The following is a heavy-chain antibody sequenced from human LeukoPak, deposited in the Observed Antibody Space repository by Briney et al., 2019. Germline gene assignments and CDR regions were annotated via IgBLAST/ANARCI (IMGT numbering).Heavy chain of an antibody. CDR3: VRDSGSSYGYYFLH. CDR2: ISSSSSHM. CDR1: GFTFNSYS. J-gene: IGHJ1*01. V-gene: IGHV3-21*01. Sequence: GGSLRLSCAASGFTFNSYSMYWVRQAPGKGLEWVSSISSSSSHMFYADSVKGRFSISRDNANNALYLQMNSLRAEDTAVYYCVRDSGSSYGYYFLHWGQSTLVTVSS. D-gene: IGHD1-26*01.